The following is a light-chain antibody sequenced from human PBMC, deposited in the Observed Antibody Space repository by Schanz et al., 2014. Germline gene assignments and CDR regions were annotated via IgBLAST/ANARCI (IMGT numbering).Light chain of an antibody. CDR3: QQYSSYPVA. CDR1: QRIGSW. J-gene: IGKJ2*01. Sequence: DIQMTQSPSTLSAAVGDRVTITCRASQRIGSWLAWYQQRPGQAPKLLIYDAFNLESGVPSRFSGSGSGRDFTLTINSLQPDDFATYYCQQYSSYPVAFGQGTKLEIK. CDR2: DAF. V-gene: IGKV1-5*01.